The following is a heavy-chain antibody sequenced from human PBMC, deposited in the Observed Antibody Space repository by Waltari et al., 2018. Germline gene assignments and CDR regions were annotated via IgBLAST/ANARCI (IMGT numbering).Heavy chain of an antibody. V-gene: IGHV4-59*11. J-gene: IGHJ6*03. D-gene: IGHD6-13*01. CDR2: IYYSGST. Sequence: QVQLQESGPGLVKPSETLSLTCTVSGGSISSHYWSWIRQPPGKGLEWIGYIYYSGSTTDHPPLKSRVTISVDTSKNQFSLKLSSVTAADTAVYYCARDGVDSSSWYYYYYMDVWGKGTTVTVSS. CDR1: GGSISSHY. CDR3: ARDGVDSSSWYYYYYMDV.